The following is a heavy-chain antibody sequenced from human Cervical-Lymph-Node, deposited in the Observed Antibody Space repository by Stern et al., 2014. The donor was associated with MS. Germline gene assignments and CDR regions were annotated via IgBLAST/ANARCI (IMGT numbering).Heavy chain of an antibody. V-gene: IGHV3-53*04. CDR2: FYSGGDT. J-gene: IGHJ1*01. CDR3: ARVRLRGYAADF. CDR1: GFTVSSDY. Sequence: EVQLVESGGALVQPGGSLRLSCGVSGFTVSSDYMSWVRQAPGKGLEWVSVFYSGGDTYYAASVKGRFTISRHSSQNTLYLQMSSLRTDDTAVYYCARVRLRGYAADFWGQGTLVTVSS. D-gene: IGHD5-12*01.